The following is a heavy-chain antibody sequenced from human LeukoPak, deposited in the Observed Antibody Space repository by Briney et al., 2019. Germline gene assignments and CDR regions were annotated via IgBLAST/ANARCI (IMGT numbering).Heavy chain of an antibody. D-gene: IGHD2-15*01. J-gene: IGHJ4*02. Sequence: GGSLRLSCAASGFTFSSYGMHWVRQAPGRGLEWVAVTWYDGSNKYHADSVKRRFTISRDNSKNTLYLQMSSLRAEDTAVYYCAREVAALDYWGQGTLVTVSS. CDR3: AREVAALDY. CDR2: TWYDGSNK. CDR1: GFTFSSYG. V-gene: IGHV3-33*01.